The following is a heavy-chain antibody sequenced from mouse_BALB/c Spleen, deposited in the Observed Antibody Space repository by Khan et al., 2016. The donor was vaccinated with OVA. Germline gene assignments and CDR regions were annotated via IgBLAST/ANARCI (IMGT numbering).Heavy chain of an antibody. V-gene: IGHV1S135*01. CDR2: IDPYNGGT. J-gene: IGHJ2*01. CDR3: ARTDYYGSSYYFDY. Sequence: VQLKQFGPELVKPGASVKVSCKASGYSFTDYNMFWVKQSHGKGLEWIGYIDPYNGGTSYNQKFRGKATLTVDKSSSTAFMHLSSLTSEDSAVFYCARTDYYGSSYYFDYWGQGTTLTVSS. CDR1: GYSFTDYN. D-gene: IGHD1-1*01.